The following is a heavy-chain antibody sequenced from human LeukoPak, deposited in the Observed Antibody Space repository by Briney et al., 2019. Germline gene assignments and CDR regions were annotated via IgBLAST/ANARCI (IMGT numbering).Heavy chain of an antibody. CDR2: IYHSGST. Sequence: SETLSLTCAVSGGSISSSNWWSWVRQPPGKGLEWIGEIYHSGSTNYNPSLKSRVTISVDKSKNQFSLKLSSVTAADTAVYYCARGREVVPAANWFDPWGQGTLVTVSS. CDR3: ARGREVVPAANWFDP. V-gene: IGHV4-4*02. J-gene: IGHJ5*02. CDR1: GGSISSSNW. D-gene: IGHD2-2*01.